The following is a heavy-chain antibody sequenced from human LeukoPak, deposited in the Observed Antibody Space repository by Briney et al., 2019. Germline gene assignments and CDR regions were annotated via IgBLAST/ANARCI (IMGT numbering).Heavy chain of an antibody. V-gene: IGHV4-59*01. Sequence: SETLSLTCTVSGGSISSYYWSWIRQPPGKGLEWIGYIYYSGSTNYNPSLKSRVTISVDTSKNQFSLKLSSVTAADTAVYYCARGGDSSVYYYPVFDYGGQGPLVTVSS. J-gene: IGHJ4*02. CDR3: ARGGDSSVYYYPVFDY. CDR2: IYYSGST. CDR1: GGSISSYY. D-gene: IGHD3-22*01.